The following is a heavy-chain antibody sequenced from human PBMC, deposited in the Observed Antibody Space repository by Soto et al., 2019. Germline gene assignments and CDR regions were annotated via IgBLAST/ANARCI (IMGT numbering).Heavy chain of an antibody. CDR3: AKLYNWNYNPYNWFDP. CDR1: GFTFSSYA. D-gene: IGHD1-7*01. V-gene: IGHV3-23*01. Sequence: PGGSLRLSCAASGFTFSSYAMSWVRQAPGKRLERVSAISGSGGSTYYADSVKGRFTISRDNSNYTLYLQMNSLRAEDTAFYYCAKLYNWNYNPYNWFDPWGQGTLVTVSS. CDR2: ISGSGGST. J-gene: IGHJ5*02.